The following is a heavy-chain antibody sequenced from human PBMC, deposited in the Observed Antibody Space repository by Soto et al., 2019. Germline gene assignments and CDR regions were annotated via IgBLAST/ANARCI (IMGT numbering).Heavy chain of an antibody. CDR3: ARPPLVGYCTNGVCFRYYFDD. CDR1: GFTFSSYW. D-gene: IGHD2-8*01. Sequence: GGSLRLFCTASGFTFSSYWMNWVRQAPGKGLEWVANIKRGGGGKYYVDSVKGRFTISRDNAKNSLYLHMNSLRAEDTAVYYCARPPLVGYCTNGVCFRYYFDDWGQGTPVTVSS. J-gene: IGHJ4*02. V-gene: IGHV3-7*01. CDR2: IKRGGGGK.